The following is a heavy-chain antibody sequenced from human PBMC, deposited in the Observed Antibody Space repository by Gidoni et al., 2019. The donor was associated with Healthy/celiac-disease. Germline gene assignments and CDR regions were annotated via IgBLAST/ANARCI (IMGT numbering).Heavy chain of an antibody. CDR1: GGSFSGYY. CDR3: ARGRRSSGYYYGIEGAFDI. J-gene: IGHJ3*02. Sequence: QVQLQQWGAGLLKPSETLSLTCAVYGGSFSGYYWRWTRQPPGKGLEWIGEINHSGSTNYNPSLKSRVTIAVDTSKNQFSLKLSSVTAADTAVYYCARGRRSSGYYYGIEGAFDIWGQGTMFTVSS. CDR2: INHSGST. V-gene: IGHV4-34*01. D-gene: IGHD3-22*01.